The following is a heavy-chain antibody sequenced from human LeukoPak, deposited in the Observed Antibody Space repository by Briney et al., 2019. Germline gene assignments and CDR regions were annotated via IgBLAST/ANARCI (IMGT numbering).Heavy chain of an antibody. J-gene: IGHJ6*02. D-gene: IGHD1-26*01. CDR3: AKRGDSGSYHYYYYGMDV. CDR1: GFTVSSNY. Sequence: PGGSLRLSCAASGFTVSSNYMSWVRQAPGKGLEWVSAISGSGGSTYYADSVKGRFTISRDNSKNTLYLQMNSLRAEDTAVYYCAKRGDSGSYHYYYYGMDVWGQGTTVTVSS. CDR2: ISGSGGST. V-gene: IGHV3-23*01.